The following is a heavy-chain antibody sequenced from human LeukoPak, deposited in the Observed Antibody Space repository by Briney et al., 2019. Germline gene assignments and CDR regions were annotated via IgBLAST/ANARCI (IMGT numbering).Heavy chain of an antibody. J-gene: IGHJ4*02. Sequence: GESLRLSCTASGFTFSNFWMGWVRQAPGKGLEWVSAITDSSTSTYYADSVKGRFTISRHNSKNTLYLQMNSLRAEDTAVYYCAKGSSSSRPYYFDYWGQGTLVTVSS. CDR3: AKGSSSSRPYYFDY. V-gene: IGHV3-23*01. D-gene: IGHD6-13*01. CDR1: GFTFSNFW. CDR2: ITDSSTST.